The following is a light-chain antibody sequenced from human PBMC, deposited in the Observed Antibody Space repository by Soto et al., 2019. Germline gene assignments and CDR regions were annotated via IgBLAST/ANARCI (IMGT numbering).Light chain of an antibody. CDR1: QSVRDRY. CDR3: QQYGSSPGT. V-gene: IGKV3-20*01. Sequence: EIVLTQSPCTLSWSPGERATLSWRASQSVRDRYLAWYQQNPGQAPSLLIYDTSTRATGVPDRFSGSGSGTDFALTISRVEPEDFAIYFCQQYGSSPGTFGQGTKWIS. J-gene: IGKJ1*01. CDR2: DTS.